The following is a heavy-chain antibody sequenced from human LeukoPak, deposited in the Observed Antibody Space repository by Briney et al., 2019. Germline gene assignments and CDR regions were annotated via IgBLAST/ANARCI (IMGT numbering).Heavy chain of an antibody. Sequence: GGSLRLSCAVSGFTFSDYYTTWIRQAPGRGLEWVSFISSNGDSLYYAESVEGRFTISRDNAKDSVYLQMNSLRAEDTGVYYCAREVVIVPDYYYYGLDVWGQGTTVTVSS. J-gene: IGHJ6*02. CDR2: ISSNGDSL. CDR1: GFTFSDYY. D-gene: IGHD2/OR15-2a*01. CDR3: AREVVIVPDYYYYGLDV. V-gene: IGHV3-11*01.